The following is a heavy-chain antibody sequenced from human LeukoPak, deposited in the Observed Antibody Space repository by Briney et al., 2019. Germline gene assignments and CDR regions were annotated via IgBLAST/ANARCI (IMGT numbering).Heavy chain of an antibody. V-gene: IGHV3-49*04. Sequence: PGGSLRLSCTASGFTFGDYAMSWVRQAPAKGLEWVGFIRSKAYGGTTEYAASVKGRFTISRDDSKSIAYLQMNSLKTEDTAVYYCTRVNGDYADAFDIWGQGTMVTVSS. D-gene: IGHD4-17*01. CDR1: GFTFGDYA. J-gene: IGHJ3*02. CDR2: IRSKAYGGTT. CDR3: TRVNGDYADAFDI.